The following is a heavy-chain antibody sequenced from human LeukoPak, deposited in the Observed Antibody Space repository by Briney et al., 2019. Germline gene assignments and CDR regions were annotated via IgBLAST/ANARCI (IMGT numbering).Heavy chain of an antibody. V-gene: IGHV3-21*01. D-gene: IGHD5-24*01. CDR2: ISTISNYI. CDR3: ARAERMSTIGGAFDV. CDR1: GFTFSSYS. J-gene: IGHJ3*01. Sequence: GGSLRLSCAASGFTFSSYSMNWVRQAPGRGLEWVSSISTISNYIYYADSLKGRFTISRDNAKNSLYLQLDSLRAEDTAVYYCARAERMSTIGGAFDVWGQGTVVTVSS.